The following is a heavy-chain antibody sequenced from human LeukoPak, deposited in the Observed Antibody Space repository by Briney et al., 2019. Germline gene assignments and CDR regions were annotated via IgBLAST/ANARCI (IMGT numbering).Heavy chain of an antibody. V-gene: IGHV3-30*02. Sequence: GGSLRLSCAASGFTFSRYGMHWLRQAPCKGLEWVAFIRYYGSNKYYADSVKGRFTISKDNSKNTLYLQMNSLRAEDTAVYYRAKDARLVRGVISSYYYYYMDVWGKGTTVTISS. CDR2: IRYYGSNK. J-gene: IGHJ6*03. D-gene: IGHD3-10*01. CDR1: GFTFSRYG. CDR3: AKDARLVRGVISSYYYYYMDV.